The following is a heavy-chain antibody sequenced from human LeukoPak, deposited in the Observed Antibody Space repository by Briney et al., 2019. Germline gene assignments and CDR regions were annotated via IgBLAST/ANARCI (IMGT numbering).Heavy chain of an antibody. CDR3: ARLVRTYYYDSSDFDY. CDR1: GGSFSGYY. D-gene: IGHD3-22*01. Sequence: SETLSLTCAVYGGSFSGYYWSWIRRPPGKGLEWIGSIYYSGSTYYNPSLKSRVTISVDTSKNQFSLKLSSVTAADTAVYYCARLVRTYYYDSSDFDYWGQGTLVTVSS. V-gene: IGHV4-34*01. J-gene: IGHJ4*02. CDR2: IYYSGST.